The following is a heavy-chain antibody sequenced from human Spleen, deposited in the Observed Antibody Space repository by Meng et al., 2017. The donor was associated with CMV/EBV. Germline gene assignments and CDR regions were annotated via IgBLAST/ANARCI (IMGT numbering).Heavy chain of an antibody. CDR2: IHYSGSS. CDR3: ARGHTDSGSFVGYYAMDV. CDR1: GASISSYH. D-gene: IGHD1-26*01. J-gene: IGHJ6*02. Sequence: SETLSLTCAVSGASISSYHWSWIRQPPGRGLEWIGNIHYSGSSNYNPSLRGRVSMSVATSEDQFFLRLNSVTAADTAVYYCARGHTDSGSFVGYYAMDVWGQGATVTVSS. V-gene: IGHV4-59*01.